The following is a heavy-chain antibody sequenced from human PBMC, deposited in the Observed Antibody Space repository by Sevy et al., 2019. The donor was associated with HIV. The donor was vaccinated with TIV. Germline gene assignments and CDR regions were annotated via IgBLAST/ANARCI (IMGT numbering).Heavy chain of an antibody. CDR1: GFTFSKYW. D-gene: IGHD3-10*01. J-gene: IGHJ4*02. CDR2: INQDGREK. CDR3: ARETGSSHFDY. V-gene: IGHV3-7*01. Sequence: GGSLRLSCAASGFTFSKYWMSWVRQAPGKGLGWVANINQDGREKYYVDSVKGRFTISRDNGKNSLYLQMNSLRAEDTAVYYCARETGSSHFDYWGQGTLVTVSS.